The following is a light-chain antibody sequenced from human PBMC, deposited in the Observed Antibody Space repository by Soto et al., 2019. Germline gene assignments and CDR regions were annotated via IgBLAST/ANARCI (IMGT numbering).Light chain of an antibody. CDR3: YQDYKFPLNP. CDR1: PDISHY. J-gene: IGKJ5*01. CDR2: DAS. V-gene: IGKV1-33*01. Sequence: DIRITKKTSSLSASVGDRVTITCQASPDISHYLNWYQQKPRKAPKLLIYDASNLETGVPSRFSGSGSGKDFTFTISSLQQAENGTYYCYQDYKFPLNPFGHGTLLEI.